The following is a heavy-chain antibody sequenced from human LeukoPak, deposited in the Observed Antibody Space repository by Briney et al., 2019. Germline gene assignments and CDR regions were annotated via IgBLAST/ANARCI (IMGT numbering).Heavy chain of an antibody. CDR2: IYHSGST. Sequence: SSETLSLTCTVSGYSISSGYYWGWIRQPPGKGLEWIGSIYHSGSTYYNPSLKSRVTISVDTSKNQFSLKLSSVTAADTAVYYCARVLLWFGELPFYFDYWGQGTLVTVSS. J-gene: IGHJ4*02. CDR1: GYSISSGYY. CDR3: ARVLLWFGELPFYFDY. V-gene: IGHV4-38-2*02. D-gene: IGHD3-10*01.